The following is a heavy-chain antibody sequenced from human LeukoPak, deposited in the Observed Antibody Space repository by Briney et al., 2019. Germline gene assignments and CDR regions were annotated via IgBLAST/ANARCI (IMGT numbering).Heavy chain of an antibody. V-gene: IGHV4-4*07. CDR2: IYTSGST. Sequence: TPSATLSLTCTVSGGSISSNYWSWIRQPAGNGLEWQGLIYTSGSTNYNPALKSRVTMSVDTSKNQFSLKLNSVTAADTAVYYCARVSPYYGDYKTNNWFDPWGQGTLVTVSS. CDR3: ARVSPYYGDYKTNNWFDP. J-gene: IGHJ5*02. D-gene: IGHD4-17*01. CDR1: GGSISSNY.